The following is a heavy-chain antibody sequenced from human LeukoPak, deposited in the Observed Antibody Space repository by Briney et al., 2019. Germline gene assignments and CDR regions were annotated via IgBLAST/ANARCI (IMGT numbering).Heavy chain of an antibody. Sequence: SETLSLTCTVSGGSISSANHFWSWVRQSPGEGLEWIGYIHYDGRAHYNPSLKSRVSMSLDISKNQFSLSLSSVTAADTAIYYCAREVITPGDSDGFDLWGQGTMVSVSS. D-gene: IGHD2-2*01. CDR2: IHYDGRA. J-gene: IGHJ3*01. CDR3: AREVITPGDSDGFDL. V-gene: IGHV4-30-4*08. CDR1: GGSISSANHF.